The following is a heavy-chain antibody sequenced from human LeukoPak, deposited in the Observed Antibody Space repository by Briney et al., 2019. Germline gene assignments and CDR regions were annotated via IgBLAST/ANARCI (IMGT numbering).Heavy chain of an antibody. CDR2: INHSGST. J-gene: IGHJ3*02. Sequence: TSETLSLTCAVYGGSFSSYYWSWIRQPPGKGLEWIGEINHSGSTNYNPSLKSRVTISVDTSKNQFSLKLSSVTAADTAVYYCARSNSRSGYPSNDAFDIWGQGTMVTVSS. D-gene: IGHD3-22*01. V-gene: IGHV4-34*01. CDR3: ARSNSRSGYPSNDAFDI. CDR1: GGSFSSYY.